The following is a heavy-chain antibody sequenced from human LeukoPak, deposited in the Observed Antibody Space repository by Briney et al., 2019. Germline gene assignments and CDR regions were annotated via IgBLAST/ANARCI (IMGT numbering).Heavy chain of an antibody. CDR2: IYYSGST. J-gene: IGHJ4*02. V-gene: IGHV4-59*01. CDR1: GGSISSYY. CDR3: ARRFYFGGSGSYYSGFDY. D-gene: IGHD3-10*01. Sequence: SETLSLTCTVSGGSISSYYWSWIRQPPGKGLEWMGYIYYSGSTNYNPSLKSRVTISVDTSKNQFSLKLSSVTAADTAVYYCARRFYFGGSGSYYSGFDYWGQGTLVTVSS.